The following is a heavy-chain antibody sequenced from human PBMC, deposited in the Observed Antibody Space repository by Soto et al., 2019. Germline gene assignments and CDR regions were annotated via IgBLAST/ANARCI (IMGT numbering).Heavy chain of an antibody. D-gene: IGHD6-13*01. CDR2: IIPIFGTA. J-gene: IGHJ4*02. CDR3: ARDPGDGIAAAGTRFDY. CDR1: VGTLSSCA. V-gene: IGHV1-69*13. Sequence: SVKVSCKASVGTLSSCASSWVRQATGQGLEWMGGIIPIFGTANYAQKFQGRVTITADESTSTAYMELSSLRSEDTAVYYCARDPGDGIAAAGTRFDYWGQGTLVTVSS.